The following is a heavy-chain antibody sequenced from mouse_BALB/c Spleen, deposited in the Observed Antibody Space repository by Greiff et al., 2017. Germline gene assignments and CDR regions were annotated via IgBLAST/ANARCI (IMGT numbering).Heavy chain of an antibody. V-gene: IGHV5-6-5*01. Sequence: EVQRVESGGGLVKPGGSLKLSCAASGFTFSSYAMSWVRQTPEKRLEWVASISSGGSTYYPDSVKGRFTISRDNARNILYLQMSSLRSEDTAMYYCARARVDDTVAPLLNGGQGTLVTVSA. CDR2: ISSGGST. D-gene: IGHD1-1*01. CDR3: ARARVDDTVAPLLN. J-gene: IGHJ3*01. CDR1: GFTFSSYA.